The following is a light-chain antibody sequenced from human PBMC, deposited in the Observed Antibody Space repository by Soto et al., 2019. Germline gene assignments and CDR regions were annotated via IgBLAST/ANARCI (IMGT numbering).Light chain of an antibody. V-gene: IGLV1-40*01. Sequence: QSVLTQPPSVSGAPGQRVTISCTGTGSNIGADYHVQWYQQVPGAAPKLLIFDNNNRPSGVPDRFSASKSGTSAYLAISGLQAEDEADYYCQSYDSSLTEVFGTGTKLTVL. CDR2: DNN. CDR3: QSYDSSLTEV. CDR1: GSNIGADYH. J-gene: IGLJ1*01.